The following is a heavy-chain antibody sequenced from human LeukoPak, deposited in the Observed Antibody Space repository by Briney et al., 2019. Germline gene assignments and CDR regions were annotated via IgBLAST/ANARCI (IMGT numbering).Heavy chain of an antibody. D-gene: IGHD3-3*02. J-gene: IGHJ4*02. V-gene: IGHV3-15*05. CDR3: TVRSSI. CDR1: GITFSDYW. Sequence: GGSLRLSCVVSGITFSDYWMSWVRQAPGKGLEWVGRIKSKGDGETIDYNTPVKGRFTISRDDSKSTLYLQMNSLKDEDTAMYYCTVRSSIWSQGTLVTVSS. CDR2: IKSKGDGETI.